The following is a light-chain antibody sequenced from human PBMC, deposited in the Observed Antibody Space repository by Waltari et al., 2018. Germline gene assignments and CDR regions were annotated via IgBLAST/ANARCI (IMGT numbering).Light chain of an antibody. CDR2: QAS. Sequence: DIQMTQSPSTLSASVGDRVTITCRADQSIGRGLAWYQQKPGNAPKLLIYQASTLERGVPSRFSGSGSGTEFTLTISSLQPEDFAVYYCQHFNSYLYTVGQGTKVEIK. CDR1: QSIGRG. J-gene: IGKJ2*01. V-gene: IGKV1-5*03. CDR3: QHFNSYLYT.